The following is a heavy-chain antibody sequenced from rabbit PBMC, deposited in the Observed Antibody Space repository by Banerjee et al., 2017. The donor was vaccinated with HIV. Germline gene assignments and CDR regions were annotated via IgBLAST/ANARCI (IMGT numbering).Heavy chain of an antibody. J-gene: IGHJ4*01. Sequence: QQQLEESGGGLVKPGGTLTLTCKASGIDFSSYYRMCWVRQAPGKGLEWIGYIDPVFGSTYYASWVNGRFTISSHNAQNTLYLQLNSLTAADTATYFCVRGGYSYGYDGYAYASLWGPGTLVTVS. V-gene: IGHV1S43*01. CDR2: IDPVFGST. CDR1: GIDFSSYYR. D-gene: IGHD6-1*01. CDR3: VRGGYSYGYDGYAYASL.